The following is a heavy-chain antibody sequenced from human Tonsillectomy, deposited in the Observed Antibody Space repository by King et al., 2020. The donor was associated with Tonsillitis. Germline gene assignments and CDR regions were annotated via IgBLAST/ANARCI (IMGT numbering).Heavy chain of an antibody. D-gene: IGHD1-26*01. J-gene: IGHJ6*01. CDR2: ISGSDGST. CDR3: ATIPLFSGSYDHYYGMDV. Sequence: VQLVESGGGLVQPGGSLRLSCAASGFTFSSYAMSWVRQAPGKGLEWVSGISGSDGSTYYADSVKGRVTISRDNSKNTLYLQMNSLRADDTAVYYCATIPLFSGSYDHYYGMDVWGQGTTVTVSS. V-gene: IGHV3-23*04. CDR1: GFTFSSYA.